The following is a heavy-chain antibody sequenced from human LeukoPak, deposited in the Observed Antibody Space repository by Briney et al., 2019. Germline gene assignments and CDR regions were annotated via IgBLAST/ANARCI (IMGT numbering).Heavy chain of an antibody. D-gene: IGHD3-10*01. CDR2: IYYSGST. CDR1: GFTFSSYS. Sequence: PGGSLRLSCAASGFTFSSYSMNWIRQPPGKGLEWIGSIYYSGSTYYNPSLKSRVTISVDTSKNQFSLKLSSVTAADTAVYYCARQLLHYYGSGSYFSSPFDYWGQGTLVTVSS. CDR3: ARQLLHYYGSGSYFSSPFDY. J-gene: IGHJ4*02. V-gene: IGHV4-39*01.